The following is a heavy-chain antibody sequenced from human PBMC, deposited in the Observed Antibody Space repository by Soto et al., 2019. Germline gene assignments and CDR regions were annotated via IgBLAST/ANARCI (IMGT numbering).Heavy chain of an antibody. Sequence: QVQLVESGGGVVQPGRSLRLSCAASGFTFSSYGMHWVRQAPGKGLEWVAVISYDGSNKYYADSVKGRFTISRDNSKNTLYLQMNSLRAEDTAVYYCAKTFPSGLRFLEWLGTYYYMDVWGKGTTVTVSS. CDR1: GFTFSSYG. D-gene: IGHD3-3*01. J-gene: IGHJ6*03. CDR3: AKTFPSGLRFLEWLGTYYYMDV. V-gene: IGHV3-30*18. CDR2: ISYDGSNK.